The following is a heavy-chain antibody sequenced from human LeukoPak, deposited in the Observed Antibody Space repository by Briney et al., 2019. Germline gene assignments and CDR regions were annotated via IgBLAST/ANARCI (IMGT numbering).Heavy chain of an antibody. CDR2: IRSQADSYAT. Sequence: KVSCKASGYTFTGYYMHWVRQASGKGLEWVGHIRSQADSYATVYGASVKGRFTITRDDSENTAYLQMNSLKTEDTAVYYCATFPSGSYSAYWGQGTLVTVSS. V-gene: IGHV3-73*01. J-gene: IGHJ4*02. CDR3: ATFPSGSYSAY. CDR1: GYTFTGYY. D-gene: IGHD1-26*01.